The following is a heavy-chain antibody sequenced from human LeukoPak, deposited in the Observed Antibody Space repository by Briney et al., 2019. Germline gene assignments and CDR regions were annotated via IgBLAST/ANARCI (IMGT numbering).Heavy chain of an antibody. CDR2: ISYDGSNK. J-gene: IGHJ6*04. CDR1: GFTFSSYG. CDR3: AKQTYYYYGSGGWVGMDV. D-gene: IGHD3-10*01. Sequence: GGSLRLSCAASGFTFSSYGMHWVRQAPGKGLEWVAVISYDGSNKYYADSVKGRFTISRDNSKNTLYLQMNSLRAEDTAVYYCAKQTYYYYGSGGWVGMDVWGKGTTVTVSS. V-gene: IGHV3-30*18.